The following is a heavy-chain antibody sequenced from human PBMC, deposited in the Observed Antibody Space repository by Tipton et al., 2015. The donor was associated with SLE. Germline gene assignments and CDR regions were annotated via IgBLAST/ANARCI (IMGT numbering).Heavy chain of an antibody. Sequence: TLSLTCAVYGGSFSGYYWSWIRQPPGKGLEWIGEINHSGSTNYNPSLKSRVTISIDVSKNQFSLKLPSVTAADTAVYYCGRGATTWRGAIYGMDVWGQGTTVTVSS. V-gene: IGHV4-34*01. CDR3: GRGATTWRGAIYGMDV. D-gene: IGHD1-1*01. J-gene: IGHJ6*02. CDR1: GGSFSGYY. CDR2: INHSGST.